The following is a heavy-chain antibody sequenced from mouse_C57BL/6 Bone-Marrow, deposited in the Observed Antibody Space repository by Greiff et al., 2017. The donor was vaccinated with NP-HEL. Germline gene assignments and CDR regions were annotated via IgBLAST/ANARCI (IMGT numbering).Heavy chain of an antibody. CDR3: ARDYYGISYWYFDV. D-gene: IGHD1-1*01. J-gene: IGHJ1*03. CDR1: GYTFTDYA. Sequence: QVQLQQSGPELVRPGVSVKISCKGSGYTFTDYAMHWVKQSHAKSLEWIGVISTYYGDASYNQKFKDKATMTVGKSSSQAHMELARLTSEDSSVYYCARDYYGISYWYFDVWGTGTTVTVSS. CDR2: ISTYYGDA. V-gene: IGHV1-67*01.